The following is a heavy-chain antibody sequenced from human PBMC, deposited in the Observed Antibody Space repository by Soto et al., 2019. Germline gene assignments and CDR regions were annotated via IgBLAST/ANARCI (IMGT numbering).Heavy chain of an antibody. J-gene: IGHJ5*02. CDR1: GGSFSGYY. D-gene: IGHD1-20*01. V-gene: IGHV4-34*01. Sequence: SETLSLTCAVYGGSFSGYYWSWIRQPPGKGLEWIGEINHSGSTNYNPSLKSRVTISVDTSKNQFSLKLSSVTAADTAVYYCARDTYNWKSANWFDPWGQGTLVTVSS. CDR3: ARDTYNWKSANWFDP. CDR2: INHSGST.